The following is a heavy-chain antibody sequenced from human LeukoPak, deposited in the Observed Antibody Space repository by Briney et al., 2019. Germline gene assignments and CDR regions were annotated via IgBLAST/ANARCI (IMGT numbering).Heavy chain of an antibody. D-gene: IGHD6-13*01. CDR1: GFAFTSYG. J-gene: IGHJ4*02. V-gene: IGHV3-30*02. CDR3: AKDISGSWSIDY. Sequence: GGSLRLSCAASGFAFTSYGIHWVRQAPGKGLEWVAFIRYDGSNKYYADSVKGRFTISRDNSKNTLYLQMNSLRAEDTAVYYCAKDISGSWSIDYWGQGTLVTVSS. CDR2: IRYDGSNK.